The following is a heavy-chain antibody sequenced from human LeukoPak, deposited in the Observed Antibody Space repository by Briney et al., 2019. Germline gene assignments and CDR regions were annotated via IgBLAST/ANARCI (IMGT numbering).Heavy chain of an antibody. V-gene: IGHV1-2*02. CDR1: GHTFTGYY. D-gene: IGHD1-26*01. CDR2: INPNSGGT. J-gene: IGHJ5*02. Sequence: ASVKVSCKASGHTFTGYYMHWVRQAPGQGLEWMGWINPNSGGTNYAQNFQGRVTMTRDTSISTAYMELSGLRCDDTAVYYCARDTTRDNWFDPWGQGTLVTVSS. CDR3: ARDTTRDNWFDP.